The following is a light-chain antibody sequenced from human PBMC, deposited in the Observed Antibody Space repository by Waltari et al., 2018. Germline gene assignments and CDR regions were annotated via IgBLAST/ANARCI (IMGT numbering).Light chain of an antibody. J-gene: IGKJ1*01. V-gene: IGKV1-39*01. Sequence: DIQMTQSPSSLSASVGDTVTITCRASHDVRSYLNWYQQKPGKAPKLLIYPASTLQNGVPSRFSGSGSGTRFTLTITSLQPDDVAIYHCQQSFTLWTFGQGTKVEIK. CDR1: HDVRSY. CDR3: QQSFTLWT. CDR2: PAS.